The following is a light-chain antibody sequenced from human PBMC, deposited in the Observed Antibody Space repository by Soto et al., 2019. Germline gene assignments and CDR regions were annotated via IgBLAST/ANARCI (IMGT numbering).Light chain of an antibody. J-gene: IGKJ1*01. CDR1: QSISSY. CDR2: AAS. Sequence: DIQMTQSPSSLSASVGDRVTITCRASQSISSYLNWYQQKPGKAPKLLIYAASSLKSGVPSRFSGSGSGTDFTLTISSLQPEDFATYYCQQSYITHSFGQGTKVDIK. CDR3: QQSYITHS. V-gene: IGKV1-39*01.